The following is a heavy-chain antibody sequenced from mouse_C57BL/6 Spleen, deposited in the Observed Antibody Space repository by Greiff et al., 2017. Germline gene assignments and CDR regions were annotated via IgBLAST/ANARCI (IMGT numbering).Heavy chain of an antibody. V-gene: IGHV2-2*01. J-gene: IGHJ3*01. CDR2: IWSGGST. Sequence: VQLQQSGPGLVQPSQSLSITCTVSGFSLTSYGVHWVRQSPGKGLEWLGVIWSGGSTDDNAAFISRLSISKDNSKSQVFFKMNSLQADDTAIYYCARGGDRLPWFAYWGQGTLVTVSA. CDR1: GFSLTSYG. CDR3: ARGGDRLPWFAY. D-gene: IGHD3-3*01.